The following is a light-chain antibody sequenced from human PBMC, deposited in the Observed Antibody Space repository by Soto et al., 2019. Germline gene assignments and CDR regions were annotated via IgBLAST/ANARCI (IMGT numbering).Light chain of an antibody. CDR2: DAS. CDR1: QDISNY. Sequence: DIQMTQSPSSLSASVGDRVTITCQASQDISNYLNWYQQKPGKAPKLLIYDASNLETGVPSRFSGSGSGTDFTFSISSLQAEDIATYSCQQYGNLPFTFGPGTKVDIK. J-gene: IGKJ3*01. CDR3: QQYGNLPFT. V-gene: IGKV1-33*01.